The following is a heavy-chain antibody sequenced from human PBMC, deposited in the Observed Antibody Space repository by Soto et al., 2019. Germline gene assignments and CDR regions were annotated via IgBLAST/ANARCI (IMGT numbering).Heavy chain of an antibody. CDR1: GGTFSSYT. CDR2: IIPILGIA. CDR3: ASSLVVVPAAMDP. Sequence: QVQLVQSGAEVKKPGSSVKVSCKASGGTFSSYTISWVRQAPGQGLEWMGRIIPILGIANYARKFQGRVTITADKSTSTAYMELSSLRSEDTAVYYCASSLVVVPAAMDPWGQGTLVTVSS. V-gene: IGHV1-69*02. D-gene: IGHD2-2*01. J-gene: IGHJ5*02.